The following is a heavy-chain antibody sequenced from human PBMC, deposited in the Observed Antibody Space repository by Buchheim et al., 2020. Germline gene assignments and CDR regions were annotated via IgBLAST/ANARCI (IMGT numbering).Heavy chain of an antibody. J-gene: IGHJ4*02. CDR1: GGTFSDYT. V-gene: IGHV1-69*01. D-gene: IGHD6-13*01. CDR2: IIPIFGTP. CDR3: TRSISIAPTGTDY. Sequence: QVHLVQSGAEVKKPGSSVRVSCEASGGTFSDYTISWVRQAPGQGLEWMGGIIPIFGTPNYAQKFQGRVTLTADESSSTAFMELSNLRSEDTAVYYCTRSISIAPTGTDYWGQGTL.